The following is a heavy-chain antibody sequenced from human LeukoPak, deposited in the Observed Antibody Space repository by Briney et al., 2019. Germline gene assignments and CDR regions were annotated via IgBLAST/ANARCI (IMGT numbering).Heavy chain of an antibody. V-gene: IGHV3-30*04. Sequence: GRSLRLSCAASGFTFSSYAMHWVRQAPGKGLEGVAVISYDGSNKYYADSVKGRFTISRDNSKNTLYLQMNSLRAEDTAVYYCARDGSGSHFDYWGQGTLVTVSS. D-gene: IGHD3-10*01. J-gene: IGHJ4*02. CDR1: GFTFSSYA. CDR3: ARDGSGSHFDY. CDR2: ISYDGSNK.